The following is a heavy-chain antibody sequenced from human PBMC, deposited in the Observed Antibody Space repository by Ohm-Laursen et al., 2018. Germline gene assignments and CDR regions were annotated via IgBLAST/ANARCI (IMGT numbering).Heavy chain of an antibody. D-gene: IGHD3-3*01. CDR1: GGSISSSSYC. CDR2: IYYSGST. Sequence: SETLSLTCSVSGGSISSSSYCWGWIRQPPGKGLEWIGNIYYSGSTYYNTSLRSRLTVSVDTSKNQFSLKLSSVTATDTAVYYCARAFWNGYNDAFDVWGQGTMVTVSS. J-gene: IGHJ3*01. CDR3: ARAFWNGYNDAFDV. V-gene: IGHV4-39*01.